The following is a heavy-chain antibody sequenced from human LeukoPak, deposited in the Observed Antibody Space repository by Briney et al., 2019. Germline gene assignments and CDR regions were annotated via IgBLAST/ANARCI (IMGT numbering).Heavy chain of an antibody. D-gene: IGHD1-26*01. Sequence: PGGSLRLSCAASGFIFGDYGMHWVRQAPGKGLEWVSGITWNSGSIGYADSVKGRFTISRDNAKNSLYLQMNSLRAVDTALYYCARGAKWAYYFDYWGQGTLVTVSS. J-gene: IGHJ4*02. CDR3: ARGAKWAYYFDY. V-gene: IGHV3-9*01. CDR1: GFIFGDYG. CDR2: ITWNSGSI.